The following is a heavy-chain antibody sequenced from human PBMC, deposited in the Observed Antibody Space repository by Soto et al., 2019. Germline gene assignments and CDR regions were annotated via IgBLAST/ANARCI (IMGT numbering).Heavy chain of an antibody. V-gene: IGHV4-61*01. J-gene: IGHJ5*02. CDR3: VRGSLYNFDSSGTELWFEP. D-gene: IGHD6-19*01. CDR2: IYPTVII. CDR1: GGSVSANSYY. Sequence: PSETLCLTCTVSGGSVSANSYYCNWIRLPPGKGLQWVGHIYPTVIIQYSPSLKGRALTSLDTPKNQLSLRLSSVTVADTAAYYCVRGSLYNFDSSGTELWFEPWDQGAMVAVSS.